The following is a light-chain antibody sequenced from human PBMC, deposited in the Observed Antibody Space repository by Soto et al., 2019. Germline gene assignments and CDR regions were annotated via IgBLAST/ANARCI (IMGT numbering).Light chain of an antibody. V-gene: IGKV3D-15*01. CDR1: QNINRD. Sequence: EMLMTQSPATLSVFPGASASLSCRASQNINRDLAWYEQKPGQTPRRVIYGASTWGTGVPPRFTGSGSGTEFTLTISNLPSQDFAIYYCQQYHSWPITFGQGTRLEIK. J-gene: IGKJ5*01. CDR2: GAS. CDR3: QQYHSWPIT.